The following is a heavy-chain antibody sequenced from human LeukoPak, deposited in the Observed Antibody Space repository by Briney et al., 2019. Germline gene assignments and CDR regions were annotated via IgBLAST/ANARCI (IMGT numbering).Heavy chain of an antibody. CDR1: GFTVSTDH. J-gene: IGHJ4*02. D-gene: IGHD5-24*01. CDR3: AKSRDGYYAYFDY. V-gene: IGHV3-53*01. Sequence: GGSLRLSCAASGFTVSTDHMSWVCQAPGKGLEWVAVSYSGGSRSYAESVKGRFTISRDNSQDTLYLQMNSLRAEDTAIYYCAKSRDGYYAYFDYWGQGALVTVSS. CDR2: SYSGGSR.